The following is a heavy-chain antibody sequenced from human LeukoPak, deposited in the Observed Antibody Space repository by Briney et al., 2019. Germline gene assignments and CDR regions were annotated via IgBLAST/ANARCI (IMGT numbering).Heavy chain of an antibody. D-gene: IGHD5-24*01. Sequence: GGSLRLSCAASGFTFSDYHMSWIRRAPGQGLEWVSYISDSGSTIYYADSVKGRFTISRDNSKNTLYLQMNSLRAEDTAVYYCARERVGSQLGDAFDIWGQGTMVTVSS. V-gene: IGHV3-11*04. CDR3: ARERVGSQLGDAFDI. J-gene: IGHJ3*02. CDR2: ISDSGSTI. CDR1: GFTFSDYH.